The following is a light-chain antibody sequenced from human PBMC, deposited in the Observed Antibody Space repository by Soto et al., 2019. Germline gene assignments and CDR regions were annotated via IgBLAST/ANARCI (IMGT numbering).Light chain of an antibody. J-gene: IGKJ4*01. CDR1: QSVSSSD. CDR3: QVYGNSPPVT. Sequence: EIVLTQSPGTLSLSPGEGATLSCRASQSVSSSDLAWYQHKPGQPPRLLIYGASTRATDIPDRFSGSGSGTDFTLTISRLEPEDFAVFYCQVYGNSPPVTFGGGTKVEIK. V-gene: IGKV3-20*01. CDR2: GAS.